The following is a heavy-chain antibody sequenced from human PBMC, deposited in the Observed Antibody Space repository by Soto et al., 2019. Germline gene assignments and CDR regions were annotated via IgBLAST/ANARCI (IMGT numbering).Heavy chain of an antibody. D-gene: IGHD1-26*01. J-gene: IGHJ4*02. CDR2: ISSGSKTI. CDR1: GFTFSSYS. Sequence: SLRLSCAASGFTFSSYSVNWVRQAPGKGLEWVSYISSGSKTIYYADSVKGRFTVSRDNAKNSQYLQMNSLRDEDTAIYYCAREDILGARSFDYWGQGTLVTVS. V-gene: IGHV3-48*02. CDR3: AREDILGARSFDY.